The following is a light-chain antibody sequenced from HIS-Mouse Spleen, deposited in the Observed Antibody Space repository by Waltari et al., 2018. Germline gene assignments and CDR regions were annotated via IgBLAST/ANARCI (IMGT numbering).Light chain of an antibody. CDR1: ALPKKY. CDR3: YSTDSSGNHRV. V-gene: IGLV3-10*01. J-gene: IGLJ2*01. CDR2: EDS. Sequence: SYELTQPPSVSVSPGQTARITCSGDALPKKYAYWYQQKSGQAPELVIYEDSNRPSGIPERFSGSSSGTMATLTISGAQVEDEADYYCYSTDSSGNHRVFGGGTKLTVL.